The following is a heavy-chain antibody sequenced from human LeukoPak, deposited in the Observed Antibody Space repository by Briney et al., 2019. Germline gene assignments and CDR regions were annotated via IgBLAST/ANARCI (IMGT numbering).Heavy chain of an antibody. Sequence: PGRSLRLSCAASGFTFSSYAMHWVRQAQGKGLDWVASINQDESAKFYVDSLKGRLTISRENSKNTLYLLLNSLRVEDTALYYCAKAFGTNGYFQLPIDFWGQGTLVTVSS. CDR1: GFTFSSYA. CDR3: AKAFGTNGYFQLPIDF. CDR2: INQDESAK. V-gene: IGHV3-7*03. D-gene: IGHD2-8*01. J-gene: IGHJ4*02.